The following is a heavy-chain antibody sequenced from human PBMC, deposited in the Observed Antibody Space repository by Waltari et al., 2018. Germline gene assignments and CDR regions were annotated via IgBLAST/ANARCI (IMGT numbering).Heavy chain of an antibody. CDR2: ISSSSSYK. J-gene: IGHJ6*02. CDR3: ARLTIFGVVIIRGMDV. CDR1: GFTFSSYS. V-gene: IGHV3-21*01. Sequence: EVQLVESGGGLVKPGGSLRLSCAASGFTFSSYSMNWVRQAPGKGLEWVSSISSSSSYKYYADSGKGRFTISRDNAKNSLYLQMNSLRAEDTAVYYCARLTIFGVVIIRGMDVWGQGTTVTVSS. D-gene: IGHD3-3*01.